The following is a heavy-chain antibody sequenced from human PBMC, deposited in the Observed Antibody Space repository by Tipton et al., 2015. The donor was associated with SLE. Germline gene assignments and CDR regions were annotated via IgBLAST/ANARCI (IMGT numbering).Heavy chain of an antibody. CDR1: GYTFTNYG. Sequence: QSGAEVKKPGASVKVSCKASGYTFTNYGISWVRQAPGQGLEWMGWISASNGDTKYAQRFQGRVTMTTDTSTSTTYMALRSPRSDDTAIYYCARECSGTGCLDYWGQGTLVTVSS. J-gene: IGHJ4*02. CDR3: ARECSGTGCLDY. CDR2: ISASNGDT. V-gene: IGHV1-18*01. D-gene: IGHD2-8*02.